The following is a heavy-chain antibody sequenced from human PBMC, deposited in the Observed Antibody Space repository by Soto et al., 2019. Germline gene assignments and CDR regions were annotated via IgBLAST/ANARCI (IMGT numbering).Heavy chain of an antibody. D-gene: IGHD2-15*01. J-gene: IGHJ6*02. Sequence: SETLSLTCTVSGGSINSSSYYWGWIRQPPGKGLEWIGSIYYSGSTYYNPSLKSRVTISVDTSKNQFSLKLSSVTAADTAVYYCARLPGYCSGGSCYYYGMDVWGQGTTVTVSS. CDR3: ARLPGYCSGGSCYYYGMDV. CDR1: GGSINSSSYY. V-gene: IGHV4-39*01. CDR2: IYYSGST.